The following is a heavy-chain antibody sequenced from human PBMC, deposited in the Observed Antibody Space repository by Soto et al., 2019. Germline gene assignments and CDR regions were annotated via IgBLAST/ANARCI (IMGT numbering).Heavy chain of an antibody. D-gene: IGHD6-13*01. CDR2: IIPIFGTA. V-gene: IGHV1-69*06. J-gene: IGHJ6*02. CDR1: GGTFSSYA. CDR3: VTAHSSSWYRSYYYGMDV. Sequence: SVKVSCKASGGTFSSYAISWVRQAPGQGLEWMGGIIPIFGTANYAQKFQGRVTITADKSTSTAYMELSSLRSEDTAVYYCVTAHSSSWYRSYYYGMDVWGQGTTVTVSS.